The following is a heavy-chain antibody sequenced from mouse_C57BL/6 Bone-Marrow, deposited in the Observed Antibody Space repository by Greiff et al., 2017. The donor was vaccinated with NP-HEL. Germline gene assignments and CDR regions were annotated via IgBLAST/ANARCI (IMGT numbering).Heavy chain of an antibody. V-gene: IGHV1-64*01. Sequence: QVQLQQPGAELVKPGASVKLSCTASGYTFTSYWMHWVKQRPGQGLEWIGMIHPNSGSTNYNEKFKSKATLTVDKSSSTAYMQLSSLTSEDSAVYYCAREGLFHYGSSFYYYAMDYWGQGTSVTVSS. J-gene: IGHJ4*01. CDR2: IHPNSGST. CDR1: GYTFTSYW. CDR3: AREGLFHYGSSFYYYAMDY. D-gene: IGHD1-1*01.